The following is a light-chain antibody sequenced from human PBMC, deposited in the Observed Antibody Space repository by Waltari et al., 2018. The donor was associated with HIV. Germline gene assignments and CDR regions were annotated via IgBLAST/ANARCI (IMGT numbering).Light chain of an antibody. Sequence: QSVLTQPPSVSGAPGQRVTIPSTGSTSNTGAGSAVHWYQQVPGTAPKLLIFGNSNRPSGVPDRFSGSKSATSASLAITGLQAEDEADYYCQSYDSSLTVVIFGGGTKLTVL. J-gene: IGLJ2*01. CDR3: QSYDSSLTVVI. CDR1: TSNTGAGSA. CDR2: GNS. V-gene: IGLV1-40*01.